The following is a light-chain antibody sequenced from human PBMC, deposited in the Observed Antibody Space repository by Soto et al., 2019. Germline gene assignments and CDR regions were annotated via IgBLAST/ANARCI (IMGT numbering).Light chain of an antibody. J-gene: IGLJ1*01. V-gene: IGLV2-14*01. CDR3: SSYTTSNTRQIV. Sequence: QSVLTQPASVSGSPGQSSTISCTGTNSDVGGYNYVSWYQQHPGKAPKFMIYDVSSRPSGVSDRFSGSKSGNTASLTISGLQAEDEADYYCSSYTTSNTRQIVFGTGTKLTVL. CDR1: NSDVGGYNY. CDR2: DVS.